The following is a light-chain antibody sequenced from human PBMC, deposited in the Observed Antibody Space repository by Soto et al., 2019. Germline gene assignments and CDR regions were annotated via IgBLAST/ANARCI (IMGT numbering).Light chain of an antibody. V-gene: IGLV2-14*01. CDR1: SSDVGGYNY. CDR3: SSYTSSSTPYV. Sequence: QSALTQPASVSGSPGQSITISCTGTSSDVGGYNYVSWYQQHPGKAPTLMIYAVSNRPSGVSNRFSGSKSGNTASLTISGRQAEDEADYYCSSYTSSSTPYVFGTGTKVTVL. J-gene: IGLJ1*01. CDR2: AVS.